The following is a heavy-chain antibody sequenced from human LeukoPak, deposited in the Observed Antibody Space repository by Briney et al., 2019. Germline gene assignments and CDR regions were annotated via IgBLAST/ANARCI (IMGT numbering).Heavy chain of an antibody. D-gene: IGHD3-9*01. CDR3: ARYFDWSLGGMDV. V-gene: IGHV4-4*07. J-gene: IGHJ6*02. CDR1: GGSISSYY. CDR2: IYFSGIT. Sequence: SETLSLTCTVSGGSISSYYWSWVRQPAGKGLEWIGRIYFSGITNYNPSLRSRVTMTSDTSKRQISLKLSSVTAADTAVYYCARYFDWSLGGMDVWGQGTTVTVSS.